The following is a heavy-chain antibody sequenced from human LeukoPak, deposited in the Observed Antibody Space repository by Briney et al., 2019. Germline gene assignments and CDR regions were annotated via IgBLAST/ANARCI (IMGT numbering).Heavy chain of an antibody. Sequence: PGGSLRLSCAASGFTFSDYYMSWIRQAPGKGLEWVAFIRYDGSNKYYADSVKGRFTISRDNSKNTLYLQMNSLRAEDTAVYYCARAYVGATTEGWFPYWGQGTLVTVSS. CDR2: IRYDGSNK. V-gene: IGHV3-30*02. D-gene: IGHD1-26*01. CDR3: ARAYVGATTEGWFPY. CDR1: GFTFSDYY. J-gene: IGHJ4*02.